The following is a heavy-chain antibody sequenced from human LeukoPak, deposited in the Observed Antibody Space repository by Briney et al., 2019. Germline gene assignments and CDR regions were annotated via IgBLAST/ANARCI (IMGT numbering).Heavy chain of an antibody. CDR2: IYYSGST. V-gene: IGHV4-39*07. D-gene: IGHD3-10*01. J-gene: IGHJ4*02. CDR1: GGSISSSSYY. CDR3: ARECLITMVRGVMPPPFDY. Sequence: SETLSLTCTVSGGSISSSSYYWGWIRQPPGKGLEWIGSIYYSGSTYYSPSLKSRVTISVDTSKNQFSLKLSSVTAADTAVYYCARECLITMVRGVMPPPFDYWGQGTLVTVSS.